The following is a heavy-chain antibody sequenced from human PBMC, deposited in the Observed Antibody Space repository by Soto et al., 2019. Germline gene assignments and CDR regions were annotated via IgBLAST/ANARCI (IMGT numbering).Heavy chain of an antibody. J-gene: IGHJ4*02. V-gene: IGHV1-18*01. Sequence: ASVKVSCKASGYSFISYGISWVRQAPGQGLEWMGWISGYNGNTNYAQQFRGRGTMTIDTSTTTAYMELTSLRFNDTAVYYCVRDEVYRNWPSDYWGQGTLVTVSS. CDR3: VRDEVYRNWPSDY. D-gene: IGHD1-1*01. CDR1: GYSFISYG. CDR2: ISGYNGNT.